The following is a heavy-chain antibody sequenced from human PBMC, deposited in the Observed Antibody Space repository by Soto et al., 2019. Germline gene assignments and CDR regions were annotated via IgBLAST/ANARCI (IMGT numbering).Heavy chain of an antibody. CDR1: GITFSSHE. CDR2: MTSSGNTM. Sequence: GGSLRLSCIYSGITFSSHEMSWVRQAPGKGLEWVSYMTSSGNTMSYVDSVKGRFTISRDNAKNSLYLQMNSLRAEDTAVYYCARGNYYYGLDVWGQGTTVTVSS. CDR3: ARGNYYYGLDV. V-gene: IGHV3-48*03. J-gene: IGHJ6*02.